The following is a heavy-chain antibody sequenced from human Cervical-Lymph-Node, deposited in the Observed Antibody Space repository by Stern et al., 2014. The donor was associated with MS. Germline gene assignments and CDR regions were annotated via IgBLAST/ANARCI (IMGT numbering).Heavy chain of an antibody. Sequence: VQLEESGGGVVQPGTSLRLSCVASGFTFSNYAVHWVRQAPGKGLEWVALISYDGSNEYYADSVKGRFTTCRDNSRDTMYLQINSLRAEDAALYSCGGGYCLSTSCYSGIAVWGQGTTVTVSS. D-gene: IGHD2-2*01. V-gene: IGHV3-30*14. J-gene: IGHJ6*02. CDR2: ISYDGSNE. CDR1: GFTFSNYA. CDR3: GGGYCLSTSCYSGIAV.